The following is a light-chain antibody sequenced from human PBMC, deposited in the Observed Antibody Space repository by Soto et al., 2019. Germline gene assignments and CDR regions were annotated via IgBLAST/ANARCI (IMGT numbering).Light chain of an antibody. CDR3: QQYISDPWT. Sequence: DIQMTQSPSTLSASVGDRVTITCRASQSVGSWLAWFQQKEGNAPKVLIYKVSRLESGVPSRFSGSGSGTDFTLTISSLQPDYFATYYCQQYISDPWTFGQGTRVEIK. J-gene: IGKJ1*01. V-gene: IGKV1-5*03. CDR1: QSVGSW. CDR2: KVS.